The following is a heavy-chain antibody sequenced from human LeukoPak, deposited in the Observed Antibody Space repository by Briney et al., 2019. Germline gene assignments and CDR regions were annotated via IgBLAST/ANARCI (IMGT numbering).Heavy chain of an antibody. Sequence: GGSLRLSCAASGFTFSTYWMSWVRQAPGKGLEWVANIKQDGGEKYYVDSVKGRFAVSRDNAKNSLYLQMNSLRAEDTAVYYCARDSGLTTVTTYWDYWGQGTLVTVSS. V-gene: IGHV3-7*05. CDR2: IKQDGGEK. D-gene: IGHD4-17*01. CDR1: GFTFSTYW. J-gene: IGHJ4*02. CDR3: ARDSGLTTVTTYWDY.